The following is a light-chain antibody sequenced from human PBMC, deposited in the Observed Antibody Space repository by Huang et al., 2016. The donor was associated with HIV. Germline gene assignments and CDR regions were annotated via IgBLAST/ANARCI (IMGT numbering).Light chain of an antibody. CDR3: QQYNNWPPGL. CDR2: GAS. Sequence: DIVMTQSPATMSVSPGERATLSCRVSQSVSSNLAWYQQKPGQAPRLLIYGASTRATGIPARFSGSGSGTEFTLTISSLQSEDFAVYYCQQYNNWPPGLFGQGTKVEIK. J-gene: IGKJ1*01. CDR1: QSVSSN. V-gene: IGKV3-15*01.